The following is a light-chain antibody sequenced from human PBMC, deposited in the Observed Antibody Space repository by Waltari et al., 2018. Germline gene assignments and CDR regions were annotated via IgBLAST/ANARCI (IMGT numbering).Light chain of an antibody. CDR1: SGHTSNI. Sequence: QLVLTQSPSASASLGASVKLTCTLSSGHTSNIVAWLQQQPEKGPRYWMKVNSDGSHSKGDGIPERFSGSSSGAERYLTISSLQSEDEADYYCQTGGHGTWVFGGGTKLTVL. CDR3: QTGGHGTWV. CDR2: VNSDGSH. J-gene: IGLJ3*02. V-gene: IGLV4-69*01.